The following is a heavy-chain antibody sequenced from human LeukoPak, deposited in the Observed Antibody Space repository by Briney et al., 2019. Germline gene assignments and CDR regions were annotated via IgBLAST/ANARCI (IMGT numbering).Heavy chain of an antibody. V-gene: IGHV4-61*02. Sequence: KPSETLSLTCTVSGGSIRSGSYYWSWIRQPAGKGLEWIGRIHASGSTNYNPSLKSRGTISVDTSKNQFSLKLSSVTAADTAVYYCARGDYDILTGYSPYYYYMDVWGKGTTVTISS. CDR1: GGSIRSGSYY. D-gene: IGHD3-9*01. CDR2: IHASGST. J-gene: IGHJ6*03. CDR3: ARGDYDILTGYSPYYYYMDV.